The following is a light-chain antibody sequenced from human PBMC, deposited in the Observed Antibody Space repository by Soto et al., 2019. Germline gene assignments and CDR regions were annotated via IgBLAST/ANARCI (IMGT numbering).Light chain of an antibody. Sequence: DIQMTQSPSSLSASVGDRVTITCRASQTMNNFLNWYQQKPGKAPKLLIYAASSLQSGVPSRFSGSGFGTDFTLTITSLQPEDFASYYCQQTDTKPWTFGQGTRVESK. J-gene: IGKJ1*01. CDR2: AAS. CDR3: QQTDTKPWT. CDR1: QTMNNF. V-gene: IGKV1-39*01.